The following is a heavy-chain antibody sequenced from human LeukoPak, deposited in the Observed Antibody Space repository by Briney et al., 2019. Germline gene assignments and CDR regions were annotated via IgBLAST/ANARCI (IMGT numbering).Heavy chain of an antibody. Sequence: PSETLSLTCAVYGGSFSGYYWSWIRQPPGKGLEWIGEINHSGSTNYNPSLKSRVTISVDTSKNQFSLKLSSVTAADTAVYYCARFSTVVTPYDAFDIWGQGTMVTVSS. CDR3: ARFSTVVTPYDAFDI. V-gene: IGHV4-34*01. CDR2: INHSGST. D-gene: IGHD4-23*01. CDR1: GGSFSGYY. J-gene: IGHJ3*02.